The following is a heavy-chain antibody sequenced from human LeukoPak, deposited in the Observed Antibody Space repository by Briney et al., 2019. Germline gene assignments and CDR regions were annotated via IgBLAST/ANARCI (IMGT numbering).Heavy chain of an antibody. J-gene: IGHJ5*02. V-gene: IGHV3-7*01. CDR2: IKPDGTTK. CDR1: GFPFSSYS. D-gene: IGHD1-26*01. Sequence: GGSLRLSCAASGFPFSSYSMTWVRQAPGKGLEWVANIKPDGTTKFYVDSVKGRFTISRDNALNSLYLQMNSLRVEDTAVYYCAREQSYGEVNWFDPWGQGTLVIVSS. CDR3: AREQSYGEVNWFDP.